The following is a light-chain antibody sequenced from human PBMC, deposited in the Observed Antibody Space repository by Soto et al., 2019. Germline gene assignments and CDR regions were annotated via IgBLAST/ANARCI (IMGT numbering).Light chain of an antibody. J-gene: IGLJ3*02. CDR1: SSDVGGYNF. CDR3: SSYTSSSTWV. Sequence: QSALTQPASVSGSPGQSITISCTGTSSDVGGYNFVSWYQQYPGKAPKVMIYEVSNRPSGVSNRFSGSKSGNTASLTISGLQAEDEADYYCSSYTSSSTWVFGGGTKVTVL. CDR2: EVS. V-gene: IGLV2-14*01.